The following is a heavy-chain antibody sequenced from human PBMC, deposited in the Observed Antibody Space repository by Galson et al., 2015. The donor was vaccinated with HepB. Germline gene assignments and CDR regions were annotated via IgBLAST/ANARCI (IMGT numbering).Heavy chain of an antibody. CDR1: GYTFTSYY. J-gene: IGHJ6*02. CDR3: ARDRYYYGSGSPGSGMDV. CDR2: INTSGGST. V-gene: IGHV1-46*04. Sequence: SVKVSCKASGYTFTSYYMHWVRQAPGQGLEWMGIINTSGGSTSYAQKLQGRVTMTRDTSTSTVYMELSSLRSEDTAVYYCARDRYYYGSGSPGSGMDVWGQGTTVTVSS. D-gene: IGHD3-10*01.